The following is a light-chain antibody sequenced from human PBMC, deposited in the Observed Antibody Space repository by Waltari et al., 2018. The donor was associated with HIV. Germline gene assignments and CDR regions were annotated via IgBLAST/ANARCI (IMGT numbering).Light chain of an antibody. V-gene: IGLV2-8*01. CDR3: SSYAGTNKV. J-gene: IGLJ3*02. CDR2: EVT. Sequence: QSALTQPPSASGSPGQSVTVSCTATTSDIGGYNYVSWYQQPPGKAPKLIIDEVTRRPSGVPDRFSGSKSGNTASLTVSGLQAEDEADYYCSSYAGTNKVFGGGTKLTVL. CDR1: TSDIGGYNY.